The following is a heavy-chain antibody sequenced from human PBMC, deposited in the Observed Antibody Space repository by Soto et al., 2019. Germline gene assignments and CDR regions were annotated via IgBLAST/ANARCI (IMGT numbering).Heavy chain of an antibody. CDR2: IVYGSGNT. V-gene: IGHV1-58*01. J-gene: IGHJ3*02. D-gene: IGHD6-19*01. CDR1: VFTFTSSA. Sequence: QMQLVQSGPEVKKPATSVKVSCKASVFTFTSSAVPWVRQARGQRLGWIGWIVYGSGNTNYAQKFQERVTITRDLYTIRAYRELSSLRSEDRAVYYGAVLGYQWLVPWAIAIWGQGTMVAVSS. CDR3: AVLGYQWLVPWAIAI.